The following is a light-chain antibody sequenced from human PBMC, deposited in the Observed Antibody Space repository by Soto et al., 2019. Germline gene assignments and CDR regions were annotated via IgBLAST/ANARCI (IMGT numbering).Light chain of an antibody. Sequence: QSALTQPASVSGCPGQSITISCTGTSSDVGSYNVVSWYQQHPGKAPKLLIYEVSKRPSGVSDRFSGSKSGNTASLTISGLQAEDEADYHCCSYAGSSSAYVFGTGTKLTVL. CDR2: EVS. J-gene: IGLJ1*01. CDR1: SSDVGSYNV. V-gene: IGLV2-23*02. CDR3: CSYAGSSSAYV.